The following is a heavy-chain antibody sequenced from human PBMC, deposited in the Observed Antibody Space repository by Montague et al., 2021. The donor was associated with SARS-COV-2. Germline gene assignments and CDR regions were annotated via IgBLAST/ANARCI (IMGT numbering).Heavy chain of an antibody. Sequence: SETLSLTCTIHGGSFSGGSFSGFYWNLVRQAPGKGLEWIGEINDSGSTNYKPSLRSRVTISVDKSDNQLSLSLRSVTAADTGVYYCARDASSSRWLRGRERYHFYPMDVWGQGTTVTVSS. V-gene: IGHV4-34*01. CDR1: GGSFSGGSFSGFY. J-gene: IGHJ6*02. CDR3: ARDASSSRWLRGRERYHFYPMDV. D-gene: IGHD1-1*01. CDR2: INDSGST.